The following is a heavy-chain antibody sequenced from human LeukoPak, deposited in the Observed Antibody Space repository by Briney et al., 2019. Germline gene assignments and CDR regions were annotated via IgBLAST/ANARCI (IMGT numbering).Heavy chain of an antibody. CDR2: FAPENGET. J-gene: IGHJ4*02. V-gene: IGHV1-24*01. CDR3: ARGGYCGGDCYYYFDY. D-gene: IGHD2-21*02. Sequence: ASVKVSCKVSGYSLSELSMHWVRQAPGKGLEWMGGFAPENGETISAQKFQGRVTLTEDTSTDTTYMEMGSLKSEDTAVYYCARGGYCGGDCYYYFDYWGQGTLVTVSS. CDR1: GYSLSELS.